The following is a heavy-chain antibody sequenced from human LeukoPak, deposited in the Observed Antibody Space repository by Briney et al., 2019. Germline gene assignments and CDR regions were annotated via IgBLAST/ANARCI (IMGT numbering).Heavy chain of an antibody. CDR3: ARYGDYSPDAFDI. Sequence: SETLSLTCAVYGGSFSGYYWSWIRQPPGKGLEWIGEINHSGSTNYNPSLKSRVTISVDTSKNQFSLKLSSVTAADTAVYYCARYGDYSPDAFDIWGQGTMVTVSS. V-gene: IGHV4-34*01. CDR1: GGSFSGYY. CDR2: INHSGST. J-gene: IGHJ3*02. D-gene: IGHD4-17*01.